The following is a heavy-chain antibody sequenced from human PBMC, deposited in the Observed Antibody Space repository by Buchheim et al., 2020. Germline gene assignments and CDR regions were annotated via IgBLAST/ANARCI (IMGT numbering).Heavy chain of an antibody. CDR3: ARTGGDHQGGDY. D-gene: IGHD4-17*01. J-gene: IGHJ4*02. CDR2: INYSGRT. CDR1: GGSISGYN. V-gene: IGHV4-59*01. Sequence: QVQLQESGPGLVKPSETLSLTCTVSGGSISGYNWNWIRQPPGKGLEWIGFINYSGRTNSNPSLRSRVSISVDTSKNQFSLKLNSVTAADTAVYYCARTGGDHQGGDYWGQGTL.